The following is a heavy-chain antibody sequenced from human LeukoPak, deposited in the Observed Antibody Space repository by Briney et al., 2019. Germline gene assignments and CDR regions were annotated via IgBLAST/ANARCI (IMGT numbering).Heavy chain of an antibody. V-gene: IGHV3-7*01. J-gene: IGHJ4*02. D-gene: IGHD3-10*01. CDR1: GFTYSNYW. CDR3: ARWADDSGIYYIAS. Sequence: GGSPRLSCAASGFTYSNYWMTWVRQAPGKGLQWVASIKQDGSVEYYVDSVKGRFTISRDNAKNSHYLQMNSLRAEDMAVYYCARWADDSGIYYIASWGQGTLVTVSS. CDR2: IKQDGSVE.